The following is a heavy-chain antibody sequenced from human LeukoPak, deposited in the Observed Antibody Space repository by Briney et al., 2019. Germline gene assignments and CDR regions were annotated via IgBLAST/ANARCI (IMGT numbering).Heavy chain of an antibody. CDR3: ARELSNYDFWL. J-gene: IGHJ4*02. CDR1: GFIFSRCN. V-gene: IGHV3-48*01. D-gene: IGHD3-3*01. Sequence: GGSLRLSCAASGFIFSRCNMHWVRQAPGKGLEWVSYISSSGTIYYADSVKGRFTISRDNAKNSLYLQMNSLRAEDTAVYYCARELSNYDFWLWGQGTLVTVSS. CDR2: ISSSGTI.